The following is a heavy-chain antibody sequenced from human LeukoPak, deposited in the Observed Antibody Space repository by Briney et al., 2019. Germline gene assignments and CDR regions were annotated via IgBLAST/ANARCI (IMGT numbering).Heavy chain of an antibody. Sequence: GGSLRLSCAASGFTFSSYGLHWVRQPPAKGLAWVAVIWYDGSNKYYADSVKDRFTITRDNSKKTLYLQMNSLRAVDTAVYYFAKELSLYSSGWLFDYWGQGTLVTVSS. CDR2: IWYDGSNK. J-gene: IGHJ4*02. CDR1: GFTFSSYG. V-gene: IGHV3-33*06. D-gene: IGHD6-19*01. CDR3: AKELSLYSSGWLFDY.